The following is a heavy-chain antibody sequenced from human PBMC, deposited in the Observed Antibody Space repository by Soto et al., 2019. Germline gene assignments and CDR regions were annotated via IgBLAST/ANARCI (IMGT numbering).Heavy chain of an antibody. V-gene: IGHV3-66*01. CDR2: VYIGGNT. CDR3: GGSGGGGFDY. J-gene: IGHJ4*02. Sequence: ESGGGLVQPGGSLRLSCAASGFTVSSNYMSWVRQAPGKGLEWVSVVYIGGNTYYAESVEDRFTISRDNFQNMLYLQMNSLGAGDTAVFYWGGSGGGGFDYWGQGTLVTVSS. CDR1: GFTVSSNY. D-gene: IGHD3-10*01.